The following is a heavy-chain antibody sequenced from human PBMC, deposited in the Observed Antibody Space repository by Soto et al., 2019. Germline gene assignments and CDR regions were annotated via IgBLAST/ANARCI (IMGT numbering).Heavy chain of an antibody. CDR3: ARGVRVRGVIIRSADWFDP. D-gene: IGHD3-10*01. J-gene: IGHJ5*02. V-gene: IGHV1-2*04. CDR1: GYTFTGYY. Sequence: ASVKVSCKASGYTFTGYYMHWVRQAPGQGLEWMGWINPNSGGTNYAQKFQGWVTMTRDTSISTAYMELSRLRSDDTAVYYCARGVRVRGVIIRSADWFDPWGQGTLVTVSS. CDR2: INPNSGGT.